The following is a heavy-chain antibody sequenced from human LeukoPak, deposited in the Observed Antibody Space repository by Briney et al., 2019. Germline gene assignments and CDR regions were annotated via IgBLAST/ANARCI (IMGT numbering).Heavy chain of an antibody. CDR2: IYTSGST. D-gene: IGHD2-2*01. V-gene: IGHV4-61*02. J-gene: IGHJ4*02. CDR3: ARHNEYCSSTSCPFDY. CDR1: GGSISSGSYY. Sequence: SETLSLTCTVSGGSISSGSYYWSWIRQPAEKGLEWIGRIYTSGSTNYNPSLKSRVTISVDTSKNQFSLKLSSVTAADTAVYYCARHNEYCSSTSCPFDYWGQGTLVTVSS.